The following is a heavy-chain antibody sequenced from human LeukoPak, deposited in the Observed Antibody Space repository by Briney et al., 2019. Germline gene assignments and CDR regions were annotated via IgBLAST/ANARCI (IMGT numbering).Heavy chain of an antibody. V-gene: IGHV3-49*04. Sequence: SGGSLRLSCTASGFTFGDYTMSWVRQAPGKGLEWVGFIISKADGGTTEYAASVKGRFTISRDDSRSIAYLQMNSPKTEDTAVYYCNRGRVVVMTIDYWGQGTLVTVSS. CDR3: NRGRVVVMTIDY. D-gene: IGHD3-22*01. CDR1: GFTFGDYT. CDR2: IISKADGGTT. J-gene: IGHJ4*02.